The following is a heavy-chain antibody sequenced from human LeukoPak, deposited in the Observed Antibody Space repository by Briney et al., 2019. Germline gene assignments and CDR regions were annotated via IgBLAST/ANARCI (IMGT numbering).Heavy chain of an antibody. CDR1: GFSFSSYG. CDR3: ARDRDFPRDQLDY. V-gene: IGHV3-23*01. D-gene: IGHD2-21*02. J-gene: IGHJ4*02. CDR2: ISKTGDAT. Sequence: PGGSLRLSCAASGFSFSSYGMSWVRQAPGKGLEWVSAISKTGDATWYPDSVKGRFTISRDKSKNILYLQMNSLRAEDTALYYCARDRDFPRDQLDYWGQGTLVTVSS.